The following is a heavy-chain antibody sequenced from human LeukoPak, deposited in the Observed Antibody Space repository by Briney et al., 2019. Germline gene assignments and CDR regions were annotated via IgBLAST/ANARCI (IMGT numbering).Heavy chain of an antibody. CDR3: ARANYDDSSGYQSLFYFDY. CDR2: IWYDGTKK. J-gene: IGHJ4*02. CDR1: GFTVSSNY. D-gene: IGHD3-22*01. V-gene: IGHV3-33*08. Sequence: GGSLRLSCAASGFTVSSNYMSWVRQAPGKGLEWVALIWYDGTKKYYADSVKGRVTVSRDNSKNTLFLQMNSLRDEDTAVYYCARANYDDSSGYQSLFYFDYWGQGTLVTVSS.